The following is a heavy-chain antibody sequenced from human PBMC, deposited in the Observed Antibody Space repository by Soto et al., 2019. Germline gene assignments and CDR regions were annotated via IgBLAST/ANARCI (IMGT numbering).Heavy chain of an antibody. CDR3: ASRQKSHFDA. Sequence: ASVKVSCKASGYTFTAYSMHWVRQAPGQGLEWMGWINPNSGGTTYAQKFQGRVTMTRDTSISTVDMAMSRLRSDDTAVYYCASRQKSHFDAWGQATLVTV. J-gene: IGHJ4*02. CDR1: GYTFTAYS. V-gene: IGHV1-2*02. CDR2: INPNSGGT.